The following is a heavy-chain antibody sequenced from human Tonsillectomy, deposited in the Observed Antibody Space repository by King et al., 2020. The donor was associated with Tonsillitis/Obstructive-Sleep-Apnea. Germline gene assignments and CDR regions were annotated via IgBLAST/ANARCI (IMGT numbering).Heavy chain of an antibody. D-gene: IGHD1-7*01. CDR1: GYTFISYW. J-gene: IGHJ6*03. V-gene: IGHV5-51*01. Sequence: VQLVESGAEVKKPGESLKISCKGSGYTFISYWIGWVRQMPGKGLEWMGIIYPDDSDTRYSPSFQGQVIISADKSISTAYLQWGSLKASDTAMYYCGRLRGGELELRPDLMDVWGKGTTVTVSS. CDR2: IYPDDSDT. CDR3: GRLRGGELELRPDLMDV.